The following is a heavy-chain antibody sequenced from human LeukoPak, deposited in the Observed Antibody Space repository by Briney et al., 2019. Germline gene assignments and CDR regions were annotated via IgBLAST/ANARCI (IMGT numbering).Heavy chain of an antibody. Sequence: GRSLRLSCAASGFTFSSYGMHWVRQAPGKGLEWVAVISYDGSNKYYADSVKGRFTISRDNSKNTLYLQMNSLRAEDTALYYCAKDMAFGGVNHPYDYWGQGTLVTVSS. J-gene: IGHJ4*02. CDR2: ISYDGSNK. CDR3: AKDMAFGGVNHPYDY. V-gene: IGHV3-30*18. CDR1: GFTFSSYG. D-gene: IGHD3-16*01.